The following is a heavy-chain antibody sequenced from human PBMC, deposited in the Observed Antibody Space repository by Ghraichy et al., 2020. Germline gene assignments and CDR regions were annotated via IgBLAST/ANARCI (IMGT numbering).Heavy chain of an antibody. V-gene: IGHV4-59*08. CDR3: ASRLGGLSYYYCIDV. J-gene: IGHJ6*02. CDR1: GGSISSYY. CDR2: IYDSGSI. Sequence: SETLSLTCTVSGGSISSYYWSWIRQAPGKGLEWIGHIYDSGSISYNPSLKSRVTLSVDTSKNQFSLKLSSVTAADTAVYYCASRLGGLSYYYCIDVWGQGTTVTVSS. D-gene: IGHD3-16*01.